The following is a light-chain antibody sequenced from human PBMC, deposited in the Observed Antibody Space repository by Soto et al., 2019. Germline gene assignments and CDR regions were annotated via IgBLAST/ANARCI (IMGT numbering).Light chain of an antibody. CDR3: QQYGSSGT. Sequence: DIVMTQSPEYLAVSLGERATINCKSSQSVLHRSNSRNYLAWYQQKPGQAPRLLIYGASSRATGIPDRFSGSGSGTDFTLTISRLEPEDFAVYYCQQYGSSGTFGQGTKVDIK. CDR2: GAS. V-gene: IGKV3-20*01. J-gene: IGKJ1*01. CDR1: QSVLHRSNSRNY.